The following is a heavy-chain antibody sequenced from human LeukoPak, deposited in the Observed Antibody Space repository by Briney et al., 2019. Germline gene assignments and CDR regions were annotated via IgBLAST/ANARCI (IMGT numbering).Heavy chain of an antibody. V-gene: IGHV1-18*01. D-gene: IGHD3-9*01. CDR1: GYTFTSYG. CDR2: ISAYNGNT. CDR3: ARYYDILTGYYPVDY. J-gene: IGHJ4*02. Sequence: ASVKVSCKASGYTFTSYGISWVRQAPGQGLEWMGWISAYNGNTNYAQKLQGRVTMTTDTSTSTDYMELRSLRSDDTAVYYCARYYDILTGYYPVDYWGQGTLVTVSS.